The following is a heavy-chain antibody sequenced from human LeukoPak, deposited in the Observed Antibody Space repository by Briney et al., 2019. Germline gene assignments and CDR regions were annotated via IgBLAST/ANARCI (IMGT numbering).Heavy chain of an antibody. CDR2: INHSGST. D-gene: IGHD2-15*01. J-gene: IGHJ5*02. CDR3: AREPCDCSGGSCYPNWFDP. CDR1: GGSFSGYY. Sequence: PSETLSLTCAVYGGSFSGYYWSWSRQPPGKVLEWIGEINHSGSTNYNPSLKSRVTISVDTSKNQFSLKLSSVTAADTAVYYCAREPCDCSGGSCYPNWFDPWGQGTLVTVSS. V-gene: IGHV4-34*01.